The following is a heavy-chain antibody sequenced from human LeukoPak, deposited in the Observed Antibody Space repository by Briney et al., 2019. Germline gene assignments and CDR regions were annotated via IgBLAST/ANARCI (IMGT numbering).Heavy chain of an antibody. J-gene: IGHJ5*02. Sequence: ASVKVSCTASGYTFTGYYMHWVRQAPGQGLEWMGWINPNSGGTNYAQKFQGRVTMTRDTSISTAYMELSRLRSDDTAVYYCARVSSGYNWFDPWGQGTLVTVSS. CDR1: GYTFTGYY. CDR2: INPNSGGT. CDR3: ARVSSGYNWFDP. D-gene: IGHD6-6*01. V-gene: IGHV1-2*02.